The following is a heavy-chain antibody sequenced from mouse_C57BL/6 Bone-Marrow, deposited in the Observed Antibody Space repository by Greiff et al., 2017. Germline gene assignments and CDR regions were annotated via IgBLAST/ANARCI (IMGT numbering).Heavy chain of an antibody. Sequence: QVQLQQSGPELVKPGASVKISCKASGYAFSSSWMNWVKQRPGKGLEWIGRIYPGDGDTNYNGKFKGKATLTADKSSSTAYMQLSSLTSEDSAVYFCARDDWDRFDYWGQGTTLTVSS. D-gene: IGHD4-1*01. CDR3: ARDDWDRFDY. V-gene: IGHV1-82*01. J-gene: IGHJ2*01. CDR1: GYAFSSSW. CDR2: IYPGDGDT.